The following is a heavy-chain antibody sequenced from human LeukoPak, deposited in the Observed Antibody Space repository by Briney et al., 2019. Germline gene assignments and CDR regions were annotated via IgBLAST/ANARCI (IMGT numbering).Heavy chain of an antibody. D-gene: IGHD6-13*01. Sequence: ASVKVSCKASGYTFTRYDINWVRQATGQGLEWMGWMNPNSGNTSYAQKFQGRDTMTTNTAISTAYMELTSLRSEDTAVYYCERGRRAAAGTLFYWGQETLVTVSS. CDR2: MNPNSGNT. J-gene: IGHJ4*02. CDR3: ERGRRAAAGTLFY. V-gene: IGHV1-8*01. CDR1: GYTFTRYD.